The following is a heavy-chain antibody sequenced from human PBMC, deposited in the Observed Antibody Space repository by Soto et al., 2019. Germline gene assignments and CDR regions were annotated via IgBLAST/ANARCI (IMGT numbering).Heavy chain of an antibody. V-gene: IGHV4-39*02. Sequence: SETLSLTCTVSGASISSSSYYWGWIRQPPGKGLQWIGSLSYTGSTYYNPSLKSRVTISVDTSKKQFSLRLTSVTAADTAVYYCAREWAEWLPQGNDWGQGTLVTVSS. D-gene: IGHD6-19*01. J-gene: IGHJ4*02. CDR1: GASISSSSYY. CDR3: AREWAEWLPQGND. CDR2: LSYTGST.